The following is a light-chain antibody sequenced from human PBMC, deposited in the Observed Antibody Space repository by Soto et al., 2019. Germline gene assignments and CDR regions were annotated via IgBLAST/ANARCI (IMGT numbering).Light chain of an antibody. CDR3: QQRSNWPLT. J-gene: IGKJ4*01. V-gene: IGKV3-11*01. CDR2: DAS. CDR1: QSVRSY. Sequence: EIVLTQSPATLSLSPGERATLSCRASQSVRSYLVWYQQKIGQAPRLLIYDASNRATGIPARFSGSGSGTDFTLTISSLEPEDFAVYYCQQRSNWPLTFGGGTKVEIK.